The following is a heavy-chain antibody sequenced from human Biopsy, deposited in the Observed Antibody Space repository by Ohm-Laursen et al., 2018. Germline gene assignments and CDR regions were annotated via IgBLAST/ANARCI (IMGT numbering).Heavy chain of an antibody. CDR3: AREAIGYQLPCDD. Sequence: SSVKVSCKAPTDTFNSYGIIWVRQAPGQGLEWMGRIIPILRTTAYAQTFLGRVTITADSPTSTVDMELTSLTSDDTAVYFCAREAIGYQLPCDDWGQGTLVTVSS. J-gene: IGHJ4*02. CDR1: TDTFNSYG. D-gene: IGHD2-2*01. CDR2: IIPILRTT. V-gene: IGHV1-69*11.